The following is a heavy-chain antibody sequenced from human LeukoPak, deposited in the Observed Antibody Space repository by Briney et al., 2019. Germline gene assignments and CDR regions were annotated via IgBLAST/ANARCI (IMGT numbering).Heavy chain of an antibody. Sequence: GGSLRLSCAASGFTFTRYAMCWVRQAPGKGLEFVAIIPYDGSKQYYADSVKGRFTISRDNSKNTLYLQMDSLRGEYTAIYYCAANWNLDYWGQGIHVSVSS. V-gene: IGHV3-30*01. CDR1: GFTFTRYA. CDR3: AANWNLDY. D-gene: IGHD1-1*01. J-gene: IGHJ4*02. CDR2: IPYDGSKQ.